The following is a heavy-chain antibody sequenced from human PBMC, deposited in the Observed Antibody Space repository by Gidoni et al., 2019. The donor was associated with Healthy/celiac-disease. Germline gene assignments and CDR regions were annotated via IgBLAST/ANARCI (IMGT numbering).Heavy chain of an antibody. CDR3: ARQRGGSYYDPFDY. CDR1: GYSFTTSW. V-gene: IGHV5-51*01. CDR2: SYPGDSDT. J-gene: IGHJ4*02. Sequence: EVQLVQSGAEVKKPGESLKISCTGSGYSFTTSWIGWVRQMPRKGLEWMGISYPGDSDTRYSPSVQGQVTISADKSISTAYLQWSSLKASDTAMYYCARQRGGSYYDPFDYWGQGTLVTVSS. D-gene: IGHD1-26*01.